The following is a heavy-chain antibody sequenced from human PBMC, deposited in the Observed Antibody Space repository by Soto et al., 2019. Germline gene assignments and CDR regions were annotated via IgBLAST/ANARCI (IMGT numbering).Heavy chain of an antibody. D-gene: IGHD3-22*01. J-gene: IGHJ4*02. Sequence: SETLSLTCTVSGGSISSSSYYWGWIRQPPGKGLEWIGSIYYSGSTYYNPSLKSRVTISVDTSKNQFSLKLSSVTAADTAVYYCARLYYDSSGSTYYFDYWGQGTLVTVS. CDR3: ARLYYDSSGSTYYFDY. V-gene: IGHV4-39*01. CDR2: IYYSGST. CDR1: GGSISSSSYY.